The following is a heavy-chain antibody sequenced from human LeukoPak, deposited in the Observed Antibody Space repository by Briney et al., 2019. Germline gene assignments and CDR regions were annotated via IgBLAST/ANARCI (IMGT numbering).Heavy chain of an antibody. CDR2: IRGGGTRE. CDR1: GFTSRTYD. D-gene: IGHD4-17*01. Sequence: AGSPILSCTASGFTSRTYDMMWGRRPARGGGEGVSAIRGGGTREFYADSVTGRVRISRDNSKYTLSLLMNSPRAEDAAVYYYARDPNDDYIGALDMGCPGKMVTVS. CDR3: ARDPNDDYIGALDM. J-gene: IGHJ3*02. V-gene: IGHV3-23*01.